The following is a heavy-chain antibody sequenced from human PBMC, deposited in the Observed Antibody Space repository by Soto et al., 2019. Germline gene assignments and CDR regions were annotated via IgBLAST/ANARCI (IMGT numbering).Heavy chain of an antibody. J-gene: IGHJ3*02. D-gene: IGHD1-1*01. Sequence: TLSLTCTVSGGSISSGGYYWSWIRQHPGKGLEWIGYIYYSGSTYYNPSLKSRVTISVDTSKNQFSLKLSSVTAADTAVYYCARPLWKAQYAFDIWGQGTMVTVSS. CDR1: GGSISSGGYY. V-gene: IGHV4-31*03. CDR3: ARPLWKAQYAFDI. CDR2: IYYSGST.